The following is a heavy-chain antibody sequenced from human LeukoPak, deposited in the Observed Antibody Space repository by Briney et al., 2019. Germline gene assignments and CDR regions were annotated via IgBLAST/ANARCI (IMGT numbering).Heavy chain of an antibody. J-gene: IGHJ4*02. CDR1: GFTFSNYN. CDR2: ITRGSIYT. Sequence: GGSLRLSCAASGFTFSNYNMNWVRQTPGKGLEWVSSITRGSIYTFYADSVKGRFTISRDNAKNSLYLQMNSLRAEDTAVYYCARYRGGEFDYWGQGTLVTVSS. D-gene: IGHD3-10*01. V-gene: IGHV3-21*04. CDR3: ARYRGGEFDY.